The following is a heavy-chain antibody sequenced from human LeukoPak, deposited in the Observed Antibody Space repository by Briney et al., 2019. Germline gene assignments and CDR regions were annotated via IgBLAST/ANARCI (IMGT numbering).Heavy chain of an antibody. CDR3: ARDKGFFSGMDV. CDR2: ISGGSTYI. J-gene: IGHJ6*02. CDR1: GFRFSSDN. V-gene: IGHV3-21*06. D-gene: IGHD3-3*01. Sequence: GGSLRLSCAASGFRFSSDNMNWVRQAPGKGLEWVSSISGGSTYIHYADSVKGRFTISRDNAKNSVFLQMNSLIGEDTAVYYCARDKGFFSGMDVWGQGTTVTVSS.